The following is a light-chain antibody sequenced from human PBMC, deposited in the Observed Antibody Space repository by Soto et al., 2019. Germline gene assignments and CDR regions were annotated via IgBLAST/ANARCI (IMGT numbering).Light chain of an antibody. V-gene: IGLV1-40*01. CDR3: QSYDSSLSGWV. J-gene: IGLJ3*02. Sequence: QSVLTQPPSVSGAPGHRVTISCTGSSSNIGAGYDVHWYQQLPGTAPKLLIYGNSNRPSGVPDRFSGSKSGTSASLAITGLQVEDEADYYCQSYDSSLSGWVFGGGTKVTVL. CDR1: SSNIGAGYD. CDR2: GNS.